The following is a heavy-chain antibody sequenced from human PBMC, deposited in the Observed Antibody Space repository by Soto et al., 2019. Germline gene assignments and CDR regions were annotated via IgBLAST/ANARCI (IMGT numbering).Heavy chain of an antibody. Sequence: PRGAVRGSCEASGCSCSLDSMNWVRQVPGKGLEWVASISSGSSDTWYADSVKGRFIISRDNAQNSLFLQMNTLRPEDTAMYYCARVAYWGPGTQFTLYS. CDR3: ARVAY. V-gene: IGHV3-21*01. CDR1: GCSCSLDS. J-gene: IGHJ4*02. CDR2: ISSGSSDT.